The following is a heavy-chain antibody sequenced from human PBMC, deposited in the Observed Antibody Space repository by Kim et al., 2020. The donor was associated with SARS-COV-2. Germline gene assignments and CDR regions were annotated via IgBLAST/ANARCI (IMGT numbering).Heavy chain of an antibody. CDR2: ISDSGART. CDR3: DASDY. Sequence: GGSLRLSCAASGFTFSRFAMSWARQAPGKGLEWVSTISDSGARTHYADSVRGRFTISRDNSKSTLFLQMNNLRVEDTAVYYCDASDYRGQGSLVTVSS. J-gene: IGHJ4*02. V-gene: IGHV3-23*01. CDR1: GFTFSRFA.